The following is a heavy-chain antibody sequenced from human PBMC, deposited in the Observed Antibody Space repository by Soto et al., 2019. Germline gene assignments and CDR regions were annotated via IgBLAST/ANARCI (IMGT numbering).Heavy chain of an antibody. CDR2: ISYDGSNK. CDR1: GFTFSSYA. V-gene: IGHV3-30-3*01. Sequence: QVQLVESGGGVVQPGRSLRLSCAASGFTFSSYAMRWVRQAPGKGLEWVAVISYDGSNKYYADSVKGRFTISRDNSKNTLYLQMNSLRAEDTAVYYCARGDLVGRAEYYFDYWGQGTLVTVSS. D-gene: IGHD5-12*01. J-gene: IGHJ4*02. CDR3: ARGDLVGRAEYYFDY.